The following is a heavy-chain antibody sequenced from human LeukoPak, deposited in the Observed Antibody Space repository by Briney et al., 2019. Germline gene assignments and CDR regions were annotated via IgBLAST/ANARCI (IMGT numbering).Heavy chain of an antibody. J-gene: IGHJ4*02. CDR1: GYTFTGYY. CDR2: INPNSGGT. CDR3: ARGGYSGSSRNGY. D-gene: IGHD1-26*01. Sequence: SVKVSCKASGYTFTGYYMHWVRQAPGQGLEWMGWINPNSGGTNYAQKFQGRVTMTRDTSISTAYMELSRLRSDDTAVYYCARGGYSGSSRNGYWGQGTLVTVSS. V-gene: IGHV1-2*02.